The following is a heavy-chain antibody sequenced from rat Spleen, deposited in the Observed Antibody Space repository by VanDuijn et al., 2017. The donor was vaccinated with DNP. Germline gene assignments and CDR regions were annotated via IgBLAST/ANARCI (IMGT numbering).Heavy chain of an antibody. CDR1: GYSITSNFR. J-gene: IGHJ4*01. D-gene: IGHD1-1*01. Sequence: EVQLQESGPGLVKSSQSLSLTCSVTGYSITSNFRWSWIRKFPGNKLEWMGFINSEGSTNYNPSLKSRISITRDTSKNQFFLQVNSLTTEDTATYYCARLRLEWEVRAMDAWGQGTSVTVSS. V-gene: IGHV3-3*01. CDR3: ARLRLEWEVRAMDA. CDR2: INSEGST.